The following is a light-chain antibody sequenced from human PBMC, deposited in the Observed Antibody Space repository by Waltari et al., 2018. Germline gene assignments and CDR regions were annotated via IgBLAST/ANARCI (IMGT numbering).Light chain of an antibody. Sequence: SALVQPDSACGTAAQPVPVSCTEPTSNFGGITSVRWYQRHPGEAPQVIIYDVNNRASGVPNRFSGSKSGNSASLTISGLQAEDEADYYCSSYTSSTTGIFGGGTRVTVL. V-gene: IGLV2-14*03. J-gene: IGLJ2*01. CDR2: DVN. CDR1: TSNFGGITS. CDR3: SSYTSSTTGI.